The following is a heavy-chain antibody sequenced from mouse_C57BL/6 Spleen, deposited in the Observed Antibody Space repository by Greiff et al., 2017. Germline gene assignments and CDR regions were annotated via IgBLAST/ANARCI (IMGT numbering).Heavy chain of an antibody. D-gene: IGHD1-1*01. CDR1: GFTFSDYG. Sequence: EVMLVESGGGLVKPGGSLKLSCAASGFTFSDYGMHWVRQAPGKGLEWVAYISSGSSTIYYADTVKGRFTISRDNAKNTLFLQMTSLRSEDTDMYYCASNYDSSLDYWGQGTTLTVSS. V-gene: IGHV5-17*01. J-gene: IGHJ2*01. CDR3: ASNYDSSLDY. CDR2: ISSGSSTI.